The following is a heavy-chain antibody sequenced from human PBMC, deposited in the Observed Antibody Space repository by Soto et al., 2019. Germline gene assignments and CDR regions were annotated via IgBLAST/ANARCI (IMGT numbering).Heavy chain of an antibody. J-gene: IGHJ4*02. V-gene: IGHV3-15*07. D-gene: IGHD2-8*01. CDR2: IKRKADGETT. CDR3: ARGCTWDSYPVDY. Sequence: EVQLVESGEGFVRPGGSLRLCCAASGFTFTNAWMHWVRQAPGKGLEWVGRIKRKADGETTDYTTAVKGRFTISRDDTMNTLSLQMNSLKIYDTAGYYCARGCTWDSYPVDYWGQGTLVTVSS. CDR1: GFTFTNAW.